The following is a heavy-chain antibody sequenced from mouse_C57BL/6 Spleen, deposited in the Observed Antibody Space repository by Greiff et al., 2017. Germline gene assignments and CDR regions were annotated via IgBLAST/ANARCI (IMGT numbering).Heavy chain of an antibody. D-gene: IGHD1-1*01. Sequence: EVQGVESGGGLVKPGGSLKLSCAASGFTFSDYGMHWVRQAPEKGLEWVAYISSGSSTIYFADTVKGRFTISRDNAKNTLFLQMTSLRSEDTAMYYCARSYYYGSSLFAYWGQGTLVTVSA. J-gene: IGHJ3*01. CDR2: ISSGSSTI. CDR1: GFTFSDYG. V-gene: IGHV5-17*01. CDR3: ARSYYYGSSLFAY.